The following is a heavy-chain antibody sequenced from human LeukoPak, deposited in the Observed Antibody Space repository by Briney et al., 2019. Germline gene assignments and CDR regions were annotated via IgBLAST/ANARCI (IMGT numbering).Heavy chain of an antibody. CDR1: GGSISSYY. CDR2: IYYSGST. J-gene: IGHJ4*02. Sequence: SETLSLTCTVSGGSISSYYWSWIRQPPGKGLEWIGYIYYSGSTNYNPSLKSQVTISVDTSKNQFSLKLSSVTAADTAVYYCARQESSSGLDYWGQGTLVTVSS. D-gene: IGHD6-19*01. CDR3: ARQESSSGLDY. V-gene: IGHV4-59*08.